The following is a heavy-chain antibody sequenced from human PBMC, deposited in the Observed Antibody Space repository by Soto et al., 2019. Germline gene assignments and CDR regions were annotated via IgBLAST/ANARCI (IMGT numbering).Heavy chain of an antibody. D-gene: IGHD4-17*01. J-gene: IGHJ3*02. CDR2: IHYSGST. CDR3: ATSGDYVDVFEI. V-gene: IGHV4-30-4*01. CDR1: GGSITTGDSY. Sequence: QVQLQESGPGLVKPSQTLSLTCTVSGGSITTGDSYWSWIRQPPGKGLEWIGYIHYSGSTYYNPSLKSRVSISADTSKNEFSLKLSSVTAADTAVYYCATSGDYVDVFEIWGQGTMVTISS.